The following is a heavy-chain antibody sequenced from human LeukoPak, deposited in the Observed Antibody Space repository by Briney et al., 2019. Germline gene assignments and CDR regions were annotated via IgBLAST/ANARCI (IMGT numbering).Heavy chain of an antibody. V-gene: IGHV3-7*01. CDR2: IKPGGGER. CDR3: MRGGGDY. Sequence: GGSLRLSCVASGITLSTYGMNWVPQAPGKGLEWVANIKPGGGERYYVDSVKGRFTISRDNAKNSVDLQMNSLRVEDTAVYYCMRGGGDYWGQGTLVTVSS. J-gene: IGHJ4*02. D-gene: IGHD3-16*01. CDR1: GITLSTYG.